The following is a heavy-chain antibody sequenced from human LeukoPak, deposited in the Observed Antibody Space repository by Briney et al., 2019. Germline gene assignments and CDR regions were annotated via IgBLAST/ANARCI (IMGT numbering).Heavy chain of an antibody. CDR1: GGSISSYY. V-gene: IGHV4-59*01. J-gene: IGHJ3*02. D-gene: IGHD3-10*01. CDR2: IYYSGST. Sequence: SETLSLTCTVSGGSISSYYWSWIRQPPGKGLEWIGYIYYSGSTNYNPSLKSRVTISVDTSKNQFSLKLSSVTAADTAGYYCARGVPTLYYYGSGSYPMSAFDIWGQGTMVTVSS. CDR3: ARGVPTLYYYGSGSYPMSAFDI.